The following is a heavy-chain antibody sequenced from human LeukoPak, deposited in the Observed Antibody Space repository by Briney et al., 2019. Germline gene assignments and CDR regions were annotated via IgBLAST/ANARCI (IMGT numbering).Heavy chain of an antibody. V-gene: IGHV3-21*01. CDR2: ISSSSSYI. J-gene: IGHJ4*02. CDR3: ARDWVIAAQRELDY. CDR1: GFTFSSYS. D-gene: IGHD6-13*01. Sequence: GGSLRLSCAASGFTFSSYSMNWVRQAPGKGLEWVSSISSSSSYIYYADSVKGRFTISRDNAKNSLYLQMNSLRAEDTAVYYCARDWVIAAQRELDYWGQGTLVTVSS.